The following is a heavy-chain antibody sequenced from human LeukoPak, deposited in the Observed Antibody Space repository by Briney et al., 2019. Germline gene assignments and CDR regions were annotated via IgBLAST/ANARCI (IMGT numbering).Heavy chain of an antibody. J-gene: IGHJ6*02. CDR1: GGSIGSYY. V-gene: IGHV4-59*01. Sequence: SETLSLTCTVSGGSIGSYYWSWIRQPPGKGLEWVAYIYYSGSTNYNPSLKSRVTISVDTSKNQFSLKLSSVTAADTAVYYCARDRVPYQLLYPMDYYYGMDVWGQGTTVTVSS. CDR3: ARDRVPYQLLYPMDYYYGMDV. CDR2: IYYSGST. D-gene: IGHD2-2*02.